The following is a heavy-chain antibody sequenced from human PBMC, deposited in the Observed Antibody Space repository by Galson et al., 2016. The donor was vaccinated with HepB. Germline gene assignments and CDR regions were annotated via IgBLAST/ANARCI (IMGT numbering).Heavy chain of an antibody. D-gene: IGHD2-2*01. J-gene: IGHJ4*02. V-gene: IGHV3-30-3*01. CDR3: ARDPGTSCHGLNYHFDL. Sequence: SLRLSCAASGFTFGNYVMHWVRQTPGMGLAWVAVICSDGNDKYYADSVQGRFTLSRDNSKNTLYLQMDSLRLEDTALYYCARDPGTSCHGLNYHFDLWGQGSLFTVSS. CDR2: ICSDGNDK. CDR1: GFTFGNYV.